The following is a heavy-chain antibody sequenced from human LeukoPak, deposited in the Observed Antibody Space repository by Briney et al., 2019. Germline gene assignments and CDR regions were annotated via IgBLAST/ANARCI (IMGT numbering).Heavy chain of an antibody. CDR3: AKFATVTVPNWLDF. V-gene: IGHV4-59*01. J-gene: IGHJ5*01. D-gene: IGHD4-17*01. Sequence: SETLSLTCTVSGGSISGYFWSWIRQPPGEGLQFIGYIYYTGTASYNPSLNSRVTMSVDTSKNQFSLKVSPVTAADTAVYYCAKFATVTVPNWLDFWGQGILVTVSS. CDR2: IYYTGTA. CDR1: GGSISGYF.